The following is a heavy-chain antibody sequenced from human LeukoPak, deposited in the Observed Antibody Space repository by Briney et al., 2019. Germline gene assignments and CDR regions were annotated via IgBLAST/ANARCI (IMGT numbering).Heavy chain of an antibody. CDR2: IYSGGST. D-gene: IGHD6-19*01. CDR3: ARVPPPRIAVAGTGPYYFDY. CDR1: GFTVSSNY. V-gene: IGHV3-53*01. J-gene: IGHJ4*02. Sequence: GGSLRLSCAASGFTVSSNYMSWVRQAPGKGLEWVSVIYSGGSTYYADSVKGRFTISRDNSKNTLCLQMNSLRAEDTAVYYCARVPPPRIAVAGTGPYYFDYWGQGTLVTVSS.